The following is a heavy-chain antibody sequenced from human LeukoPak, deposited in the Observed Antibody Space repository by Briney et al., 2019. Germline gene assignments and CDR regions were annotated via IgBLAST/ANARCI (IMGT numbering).Heavy chain of an antibody. CDR3: ARRSVAVDTAMVTD. CDR1: GGSFSGDY. V-gene: IGHV4-34*01. Sequence: SETLSLTCAVSGGSFSGDYWSWIRQPPGKGLEWIGEINHSGSTNYNPSLKSRVTISVDTSKNQFSLKLSSVAAADPPVSYCARRSVAVDTAMVTDWGQGTLVTVSS. D-gene: IGHD5-18*01. CDR2: INHSGST. J-gene: IGHJ4*02.